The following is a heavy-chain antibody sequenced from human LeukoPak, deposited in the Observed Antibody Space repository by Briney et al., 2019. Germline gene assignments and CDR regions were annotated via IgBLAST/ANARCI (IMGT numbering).Heavy chain of an antibody. D-gene: IGHD3-22*01. Sequence: PGGSLRLSCAASGFTFSDYYMNWIRQAPGKGLEWVSYISSTSVYTDYADSVKGRFTISRDTAKNSLFLQINSLRAEDTALYYCARADKRDYYTTFYIWGQGTLVIVSS. V-gene: IGHV3-11*05. CDR1: GFTFSDYY. J-gene: IGHJ3*02. CDR3: ARADKRDYYTTFYI. CDR2: ISSTSVYT.